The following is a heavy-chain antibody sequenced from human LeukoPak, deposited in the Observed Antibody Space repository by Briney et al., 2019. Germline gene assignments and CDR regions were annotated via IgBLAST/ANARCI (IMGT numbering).Heavy chain of an antibody. J-gene: IGHJ6*02. D-gene: IGHD5-12*01. CDR1: RFIFSGYS. Sequence: GGSLRLSCADSRFIFSGYSMNWVRQAPGKGLEWVSYISESSSHTYYAASVKGRFTISRDNAKNSLYLQMNGLRADDTGIYYCARDRAPRARIGGMDVWGQGTTVIVSS. V-gene: IGHV3-21*06. CDR2: ISESSSHT. CDR3: ARDRAPRARIGGMDV.